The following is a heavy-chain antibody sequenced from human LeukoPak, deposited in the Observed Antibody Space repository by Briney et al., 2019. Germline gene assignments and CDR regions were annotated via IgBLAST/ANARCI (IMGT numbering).Heavy chain of an antibody. J-gene: IGHJ4*02. CDR2: MNPNNSDI. V-gene: IGHV1-8*01. CDR3: ATAYYDSSGYYYVDYFDY. D-gene: IGHD3-22*01. CDR1: GYTFTSYH. Sequence: ASVKVSCKASGYTFTSYHINWVRQATGQGLDWVGWMNPNNSDIGYAQKFQGRVTMTEDTSTDTAYMELSSLRSEDTAVYYCATAYYDSSGYYYVDYFDYWGQGTLVTVSS.